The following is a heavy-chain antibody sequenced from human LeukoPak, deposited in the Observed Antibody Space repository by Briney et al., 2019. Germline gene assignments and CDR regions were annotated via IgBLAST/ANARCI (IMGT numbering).Heavy chain of an antibody. CDR2: ISAYNGNT. V-gene: IGHV1-18*01. D-gene: IGHD3-22*01. CDR1: GGTFSSYA. J-gene: IGHJ4*02. Sequence: ASVKVSCKASGGTFSSYAISWVRQAPGQGLEWMGWISAYNGNTNYAQKLQGRVTMTTDTSTSTAYMELRSLRSDDTAVYYCARDDSSGYLLFDYWGQGTLVTVSS. CDR3: ARDDSSGYLLFDY.